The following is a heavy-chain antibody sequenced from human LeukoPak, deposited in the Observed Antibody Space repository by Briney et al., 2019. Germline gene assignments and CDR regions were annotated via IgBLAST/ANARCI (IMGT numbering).Heavy chain of an antibody. CDR2: ISGSGGST. J-gene: IGHJ4*02. Sequence: GGSLRLSCAASGFTFSSYAMSWVRQAPGKGLEWVSAISGSGGSTYYADSVKGRFTISRDNSKNTLYLQMNSLRAEDTAVYYCARDRWGYSYGGDWGQGTLVTVSS. D-gene: IGHD5-18*01. CDR3: ARDRWGYSYGGD. CDR1: GFTFSSYA. V-gene: IGHV3-23*01.